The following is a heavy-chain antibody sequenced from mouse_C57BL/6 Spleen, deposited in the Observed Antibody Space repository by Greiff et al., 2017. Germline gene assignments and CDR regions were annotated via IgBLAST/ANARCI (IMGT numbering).Heavy chain of an antibody. CDR2: IDPSDSYT. CDR1: GYTFTSYW. D-gene: IGHD1-1*01. V-gene: IGHV1-69*01. J-gene: IGHJ3*01. CDR3: ARKINYYGSSYLAY. Sequence: QVQLQQPGAELVMPGASVKLSCKASGYTFTSYWMHWVKQRPGQGLEWIGEIDPSDSYTNYNQKFKGKSTLTVDKSSSTAYMQLSSLTSEDSAVYYCARKINYYGSSYLAYWGQGTLVTVSA.